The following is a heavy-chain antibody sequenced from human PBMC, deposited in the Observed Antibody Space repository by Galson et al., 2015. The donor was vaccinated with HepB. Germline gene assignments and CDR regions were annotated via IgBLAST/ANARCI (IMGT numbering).Heavy chain of an antibody. CDR1: GYSFTSYW. CDR2: IYPGDSDT. J-gene: IGHJ6*02. Sequence: QSGAEVKKPGESLKISCKGSGYSFTSYWIGWVRQMPGKGLEWMGIIYPGDSDTRYSPSSQGQVTISADKSISTAYLQWSSLKASDTAMYYCARGGHGYSGYPRVYGMDVWGQGTTVTVSS. D-gene: IGHD5-12*01. V-gene: IGHV5-51*01. CDR3: ARGGHGYSGYPRVYGMDV.